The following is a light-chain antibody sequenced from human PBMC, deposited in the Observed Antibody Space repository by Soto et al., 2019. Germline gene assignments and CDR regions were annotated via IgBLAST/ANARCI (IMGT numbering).Light chain of an antibody. Sequence: TLSASVGDRVTITCRASQRVDRWLAWYQQKPGQAPKLLIPDASTLESGVPSRFSGSGSVTEFTLTITSLQPDDFATYYCQQYKDYTYTFGQGTKVDIK. V-gene: IGKV1-5*01. CDR2: DAS. CDR3: QQYKDYTYT. J-gene: IGKJ1*01. CDR1: QRVDRW.